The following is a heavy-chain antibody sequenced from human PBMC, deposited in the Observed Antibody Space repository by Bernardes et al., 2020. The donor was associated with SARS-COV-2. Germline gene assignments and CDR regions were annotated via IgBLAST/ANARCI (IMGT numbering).Heavy chain of an antibody. V-gene: IGHV3-21*06. Sequence: STYGLNWVRQAPGKGLEWVSSISSSAAYKYYADSVKGRFTITRDNAKNSLYLEMNSLRAEDTALYYCARGPYCPGGICTFYGMDVWGQGTTVTVSS. D-gene: IGHD2-8*02. CDR1: STYG. J-gene: IGHJ6*02. CDR3: ARGPYCPGGICTFYGMDV. CDR2: ISSSAAYK.